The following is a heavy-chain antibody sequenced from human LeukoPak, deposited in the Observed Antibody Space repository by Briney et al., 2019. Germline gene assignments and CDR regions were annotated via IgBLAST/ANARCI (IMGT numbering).Heavy chain of an antibody. Sequence: PGGSLRLSCAASGFTFSSYAMSWVRQAPGKGLEWVSAISGSGGSTYYADSVKGRFTISRDNSKNTLYLQMNSLRAGDTAVYYCTQQWLVLGAFDIWGQGTMVTVSS. CDR3: TQQWLVLGAFDI. V-gene: IGHV3-23*01. CDR2: ISGSGGST. J-gene: IGHJ3*02. D-gene: IGHD6-19*01. CDR1: GFTFSSYA.